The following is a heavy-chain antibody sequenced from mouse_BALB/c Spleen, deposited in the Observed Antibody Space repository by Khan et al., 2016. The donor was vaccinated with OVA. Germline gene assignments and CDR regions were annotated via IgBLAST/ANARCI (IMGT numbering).Heavy chain of an antibody. Sequence: VQLQESGTELARPGASVKLSCKASGYTFTSYWMQWVKQRPGQGLEWIGAIYPGDGNTRYTQKFKGKATLTADKSYSTAYMQLSSLASEDSAVYFCVRGGITTGYFDYWGQGTTLTVAS. CDR1: GYTFTSYW. V-gene: IGHV1-87*01. D-gene: IGHD1-1*01. CDR3: VRGGITTGYFDY. J-gene: IGHJ2*01. CDR2: IYPGDGNT.